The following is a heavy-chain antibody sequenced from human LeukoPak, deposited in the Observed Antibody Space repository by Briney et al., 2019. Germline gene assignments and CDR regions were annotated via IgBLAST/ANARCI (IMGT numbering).Heavy chain of an antibody. CDR2: IIPIFGIA. V-gene: IGHV1-69*04. CDR3: AREDLSMVATGTSGMDV. Sequence: SVKVSCKASGGTFSSYAISWVRQAPGQGLEWMGRIIPIFGIANYAQKFQGRVTITADKSTSTAYMELSSLRSEDTAVYYCAREDLSMVATGTSGMDVWGQGTTVTVSS. J-gene: IGHJ6*02. CDR1: GGTFSSYA. D-gene: IGHD4-23*01.